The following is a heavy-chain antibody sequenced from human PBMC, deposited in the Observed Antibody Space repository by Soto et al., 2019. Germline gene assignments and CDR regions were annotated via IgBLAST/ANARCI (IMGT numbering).Heavy chain of an antibody. J-gene: IGHJ6*02. Sequence: ASVKVSCKASGGTFSSYAISWVRQAPGQGLEWMGGIIPIFGTANYAQKFQGRVTITADESTSTAYMELSSLRSEDTAVYYCARAAQDYYDSSGYYYPNYYYYGMDVWGQGTTVTV. CDR1: GGTFSSYA. V-gene: IGHV1-69*13. D-gene: IGHD3-22*01. CDR2: IIPIFGTA. CDR3: ARAAQDYYDSSGYYYPNYYYYGMDV.